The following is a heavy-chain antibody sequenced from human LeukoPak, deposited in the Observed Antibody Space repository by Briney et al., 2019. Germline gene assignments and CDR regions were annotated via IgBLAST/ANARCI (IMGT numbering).Heavy chain of an antibody. CDR2: IYYNGNT. V-gene: IGHV4-39*01. D-gene: IGHD2-2*01. J-gene: IGHJ4*02. CDR1: GGSIGSSNDY. CDR3: ARRSHCTSATCQPH. Sequence: SETLSLTCTVSGGSIGSSNDYWVWIRQPPGKGLDWVGSIYYNGNTYSNPSLKSRVTISVDTSRTQFSLKLSFVTAADTAVYYCARRSHCTSATCQPHWGQGTLVTVSS.